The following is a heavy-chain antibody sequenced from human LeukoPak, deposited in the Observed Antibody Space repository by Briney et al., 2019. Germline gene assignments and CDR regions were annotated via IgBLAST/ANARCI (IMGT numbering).Heavy chain of an antibody. CDR3: ARDPYYGSGRYRYGMDV. V-gene: IGHV1-8*01. Sequence: ASVKVSCKTSGYTFTTYDINWVRQATGQGLEWMGWMNPNTGDTGYAQKFQGRVALTRNTSISTAYMELSSLRSEDTAVHYCARDPYYGSGRYRYGMDVWGKGTTVTISS. J-gene: IGHJ6*04. CDR1: GYTFTTYD. CDR2: MNPNTGDT. D-gene: IGHD3-10*01.